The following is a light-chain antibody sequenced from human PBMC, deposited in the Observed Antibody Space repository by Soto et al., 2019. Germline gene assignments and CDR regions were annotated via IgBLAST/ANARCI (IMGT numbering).Light chain of an antibody. V-gene: IGLV2-11*01. Sequence: QSALTQPRSVSGSPEQPVTMSCTGTSSDVGGYNYVSWYQQHPDKAPKLMISDVSKRPSGVPDRFSGSKSGNTASLTISGLQAEDEADYYCCSYAGTYSYVFGTGTKVTVL. CDR3: CSYAGTYSYV. J-gene: IGLJ1*01. CDR1: SSDVGGYNY. CDR2: DVS.